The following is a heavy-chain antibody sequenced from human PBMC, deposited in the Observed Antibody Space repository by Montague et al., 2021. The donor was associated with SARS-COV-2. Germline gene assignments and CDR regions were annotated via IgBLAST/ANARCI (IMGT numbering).Heavy chain of an antibody. J-gene: IGHJ6*02. CDR2: IDWDDDK. CDR3: ARTFYEILTGTLGGMDV. Sequence: PALVKPTQTLTLTCTFSGFSLSTSGMCVSWIRQPPGKALEWLARIDWDDDKYYSTSLKTRLTISKDTSKNQVVLTMTNMDPVDTATYYCARTFYEILTGTLGGMDVWGQGTTVTVSS. V-gene: IGHV2-70*11. D-gene: IGHD3-9*01. CDR1: GFSLSTSGMC.